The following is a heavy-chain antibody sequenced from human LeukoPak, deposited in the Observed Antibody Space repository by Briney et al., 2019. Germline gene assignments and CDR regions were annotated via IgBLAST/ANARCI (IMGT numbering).Heavy chain of an antibody. CDR2: ISGSGSDGST. CDR3: AKATDYGGNLGYFDS. V-gene: IGHV3-23*01. D-gene: IGHD4-23*01. J-gene: IGHJ4*02. CDR1: GFTFSSYA. Sequence: PGGSLRLSCAASGFTFSSYAMNWVRQTPGKGLEWVSGISGSGSDGSTDYVDFVKGRFTISSDNSKNTLYLQMNSLRAADTAIYFCAKATDYGGNLGYFDSWGQGTLVTVSS.